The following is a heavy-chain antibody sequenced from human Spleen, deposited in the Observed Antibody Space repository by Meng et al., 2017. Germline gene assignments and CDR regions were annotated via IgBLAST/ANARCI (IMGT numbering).Heavy chain of an antibody. D-gene: IGHD2/OR15-2a*01. CDR2: IYRTGTT. J-gene: IGHJ4*02. V-gene: IGHV4-59*01. CDR1: GGSISSYY. CDR3: ARVGQQYSKYYFDY. Sequence: QVALQESGPGLVKPSETLSLPCTVSGGSISSYYWSWIRQPPGKRLEWIGYIYRTGTTNYNPSVQSRVTISVDTSKNQFSLKLSSVTAADTAVYYCARVGQQYSKYYFDYWGQGTLVTVSS.